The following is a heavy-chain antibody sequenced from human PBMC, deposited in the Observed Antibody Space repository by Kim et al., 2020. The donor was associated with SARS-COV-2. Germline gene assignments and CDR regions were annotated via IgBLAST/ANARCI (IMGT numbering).Heavy chain of an antibody. Sequence: GGSLRLSCAASGFTFSSYAMHWVRQAPGKGLEWVAVISYDGSNKYYADSVKGRFTISRDNSENTLYLQMDSLRAEDTAVYYCARDLRYYVILTGYLNELGKLRYYYYVMDVWGQGTTGTVSS. V-gene: IGHV3-30-3*01. CDR1: GFTFSSYA. J-gene: IGHJ6*02. CDR2: ISYDGSNK. CDR3: ARDLRYYVILTGYLNELGKLRYYYYVMDV. D-gene: IGHD3-9*01.